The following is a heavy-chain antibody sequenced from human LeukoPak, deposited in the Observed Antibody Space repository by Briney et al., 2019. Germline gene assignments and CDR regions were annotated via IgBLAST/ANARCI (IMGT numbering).Heavy chain of an antibody. CDR1: GFTFSSYE. D-gene: IGHD3-9*01. Sequence: GGSLRLSCAASGFTFSSYEMNWVRQAPGKGLEWVSYISSSGSTINYADSVKGRFTISRDNAKNSLYLQMNSLRAEDTAVYYCARVANYDILTGYFGPRYYYGMDVWGKGTTVTVSS. V-gene: IGHV3-48*03. J-gene: IGHJ6*04. CDR3: ARVANYDILTGYFGPRYYYGMDV. CDR2: ISSSGSTI.